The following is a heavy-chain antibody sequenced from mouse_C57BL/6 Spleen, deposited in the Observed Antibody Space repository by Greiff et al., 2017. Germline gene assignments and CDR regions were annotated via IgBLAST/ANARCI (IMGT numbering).Heavy chain of an antibody. Sequence: QVQLQQSGAELARPGASVKLSCKASGYTFTSYGISWVKQRTGQGLEWIGEIYPGSGNTYYNEKFKGTATLTADTSSSTAYMEIRSLTSDDSAVYVCARSPGFAYWGQGTLVTVSA. CDR2: IYPGSGNT. CDR3: ARSPGFAY. J-gene: IGHJ3*01. CDR1: GYTFTSYG. V-gene: IGHV1-81*01.